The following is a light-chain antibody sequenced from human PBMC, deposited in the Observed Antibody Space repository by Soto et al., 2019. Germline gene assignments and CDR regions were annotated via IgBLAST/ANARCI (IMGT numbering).Light chain of an antibody. CDR1: SSNIGSNY. CDR2: RNN. J-gene: IGLJ3*02. CDR3: AACDDSLSGRV. V-gene: IGLV1-47*01. Sequence: QSVLTQPPSASGTPGQRVTISCSGSSSNIGSNYVYWYQQLPGTAPKLLIYRNNQRPSGVPDRFSGSKSGNSASLAISGLRSEDEADYYCAACDDSLSGRVFGGGTKLTVL.